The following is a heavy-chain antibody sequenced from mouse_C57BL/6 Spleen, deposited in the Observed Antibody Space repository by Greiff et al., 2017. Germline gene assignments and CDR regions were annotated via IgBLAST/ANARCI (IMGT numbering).Heavy chain of an antibody. J-gene: IGHJ2*01. Sequence: QVQLQQPGAELVKPGASVKLSCKASGYTFTSYWMHWVKQRPGQGLEWIGMIHPNSGSTNYNEKFKSKATLAVDKSSSTAYMQLSSLTSEDSAVYYCARSYYYGSGYWGQGTTLTVSS. V-gene: IGHV1-64*01. CDR2: IHPNSGST. D-gene: IGHD1-1*01. CDR1: GYTFTSYW. CDR3: ARSYYYGSGY.